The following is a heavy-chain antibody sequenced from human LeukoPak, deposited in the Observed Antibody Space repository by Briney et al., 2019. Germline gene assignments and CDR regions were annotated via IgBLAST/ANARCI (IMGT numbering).Heavy chain of an antibody. J-gene: IGHJ4*02. CDR2: ISSSSSYI. CDR3: ARGLGASYYYDSSGYYSSAH. D-gene: IGHD3-22*01. Sequence: GGSLRLSCAASGFTFSSYSMNWVGQARGTWLEWVSSISSSSSYIYYADSVKGRFTIPRDNAKNSLYLQMNSLRAEDTAVYYCARGLGASYYYDSSGYYSSAHWGQGTLVTVSS. V-gene: IGHV3-21*01. CDR1: GFTFSSYS.